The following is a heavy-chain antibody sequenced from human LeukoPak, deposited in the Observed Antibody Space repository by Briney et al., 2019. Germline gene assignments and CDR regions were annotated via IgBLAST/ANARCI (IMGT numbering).Heavy chain of an antibody. CDR3: AKDVCTSPRCLLYFDS. CDR1: GFAFSNYA. CDR2: ISGFNT. V-gene: IGHV3-23*01. J-gene: IGHJ4*02. Sequence: PGGSLRLSCTTSGFAFSNYAMNWVRQAPGKGPEWVSGISGFNTYYAHSVKGRFTIFSDNSKNVLYLQMDRLRAEDTAVYSCAKDVCTSPRCLLYFDSWGQGTLVTVSS. D-gene: IGHD2-8*01.